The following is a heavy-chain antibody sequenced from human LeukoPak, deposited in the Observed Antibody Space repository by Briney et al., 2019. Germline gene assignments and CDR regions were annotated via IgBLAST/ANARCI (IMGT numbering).Heavy chain of an antibody. Sequence: GGSLRLSCAASGFTFSNEMNWVRQAPGKGLEWVSYISSSSSYIYYADSVKGRFTISRDNAKNSLFLQMHSLRAEDTAVYYCATDDYGAFDYWGQGTLVTVSS. CDR2: ISSSSSYI. CDR3: ATDDYGAFDY. J-gene: IGHJ4*02. CDR1: GFTFSNE. V-gene: IGHV3-21*01. D-gene: IGHD4/OR15-4a*01.